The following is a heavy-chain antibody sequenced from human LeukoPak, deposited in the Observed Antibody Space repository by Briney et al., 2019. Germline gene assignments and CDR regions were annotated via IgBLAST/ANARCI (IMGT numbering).Heavy chain of an antibody. J-gene: IGHJ4*02. CDR2: ISYDGSNK. V-gene: IGHV3-30*18. Sequence: GRSLRLSCAASGFTFSSYGMHWVRQAPGKGLEWVAVISYDGSNKYYADSVKRRFTISRDNSKNTLYLQMNSLRAEDTAVYYCAKPRGIFYDILTPPDYWGQATLVTVSS. CDR1: GFTFSSYG. CDR3: AKPRGIFYDILTPPDY. D-gene: IGHD3-9*01.